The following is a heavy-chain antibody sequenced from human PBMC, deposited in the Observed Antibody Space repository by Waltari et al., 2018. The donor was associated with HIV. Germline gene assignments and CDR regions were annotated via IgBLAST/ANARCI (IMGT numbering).Heavy chain of an antibody. V-gene: IGHV1-2*02. J-gene: IGHJ4*02. Sequence: QVQLVQSGAEVTKPGASVKLSSTASGYTFTGPYMHLLRTAPGEGLEWMGWINPNSGGTNYAQKFQGRVTMTRDTSISTAYMELSRLRSDDTAVYYCARDPSSVAGRGGFDYWGQGTLVTVSS. CDR1: GYTFTGPY. D-gene: IGHD6-13*01. CDR2: INPNSGGT. CDR3: ARDPSSVAGRGGFDY.